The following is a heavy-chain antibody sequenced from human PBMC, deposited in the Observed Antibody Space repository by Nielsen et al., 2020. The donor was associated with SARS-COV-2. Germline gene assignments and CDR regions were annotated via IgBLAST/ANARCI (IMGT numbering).Heavy chain of an antibody. CDR3: AKGDYSSGYYVDY. CDR2: VYAFDESSV. D-gene: IGHD6-19*01. CDR1: GFIFGYYS. V-gene: IGHV3-30-3*02. Sequence: GGSLRLSCAASGFIFGYYSMHWVCQAPGKGLEWLALVYAFDESSVFYSDAVKGRFTISRDNSKNSLSLQMTSLRPDDTAVYYCAKGDYSSGYYVDYWGQGTLVTVSS. J-gene: IGHJ4*02.